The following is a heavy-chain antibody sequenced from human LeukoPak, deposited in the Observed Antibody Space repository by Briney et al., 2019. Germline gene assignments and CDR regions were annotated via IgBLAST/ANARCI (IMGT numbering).Heavy chain of an antibody. CDR3: ARESRIAARPGDYYYYYYMDV. CDR2: IKQDGSEK. V-gene: IGHV3-7*01. D-gene: IGHD6-6*01. Sequence: GGSLRLSCAASGFTFSSYWMSWVRQAPGKGLEWVASIKQDGSEKYYVDSVKGRFTISRDNAKNSLYLQMNSLRAEDTAVYYCARESRIAARPGDYYYYYYMDVWGKGTTVTVSS. J-gene: IGHJ6*03. CDR1: GFTFSSYW.